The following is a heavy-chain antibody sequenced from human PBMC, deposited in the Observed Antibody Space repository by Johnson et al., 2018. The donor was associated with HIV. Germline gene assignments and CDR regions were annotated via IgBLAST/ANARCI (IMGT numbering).Heavy chain of an antibody. CDR1: GFTFSDYY. Sequence: QVQLVESGGGWVKPGGSLRVSCAASGFTFSDYYMSWIRQAPGKGLELVSYISSSGSTIYYTASVKGRFTISRDNSKNTLYLQMNSLRVEDTAVYYCARDRWSTIMGAFDIWGQGTMVTVSS. CDR2: ISSSGSTI. D-gene: IGHD5/OR15-5a*01. J-gene: IGHJ3*02. V-gene: IGHV3-11*04. CDR3: ARDRWSTIMGAFDI.